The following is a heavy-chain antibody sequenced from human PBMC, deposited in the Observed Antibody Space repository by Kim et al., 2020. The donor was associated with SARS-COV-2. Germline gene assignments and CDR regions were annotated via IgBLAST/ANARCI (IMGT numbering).Heavy chain of an antibody. Sequence: GGSLRLSCAASGLTLSIYAMSWVRQAPGRGLEWVSSISGGGDTTYYTDSVRGRFTISRDSSNNTVYLQMNRLRAEDTAVYYCTKARPGDYVDQWGQGTLVTVSA. CDR2: ISGGGDTT. CDR1: GLTLSIYA. D-gene: IGHD4-17*01. J-gene: IGHJ4*02. CDR3: TKARPGDYVDQ. V-gene: IGHV3-23*01.